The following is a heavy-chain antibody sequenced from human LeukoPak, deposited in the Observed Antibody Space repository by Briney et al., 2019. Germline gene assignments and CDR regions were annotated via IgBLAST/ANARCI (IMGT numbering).Heavy chain of an antibody. V-gene: IGHV4-59*01. Sequence: SETLSLTCTVSGGSTSSYYWSWIRQPPGKGLEWIGYIYYSGSTNYNPSLKSRVTISVDTSKNQFSLKLSSVTAADTAVYYCARGRGYYYGMDVWGQGTTVTVSS. CDR3: ARGRGYYYGMDV. CDR1: GGSTSSYY. J-gene: IGHJ6*02. D-gene: IGHD1-26*01. CDR2: IYYSGST.